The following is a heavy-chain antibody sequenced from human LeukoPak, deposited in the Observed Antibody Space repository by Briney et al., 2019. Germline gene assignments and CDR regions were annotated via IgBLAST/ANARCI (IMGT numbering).Heavy chain of an antibody. V-gene: IGHV3-7*01. CDR3: ARYQRRLDY. Sequence: GGSVTLSWAPSGFLFASYWMSCARHAAGEWLEWVDNIKKDGSETYYVDSVKGRFTISRDNAKNSLYLQVNSLRGEDTAVYYCARYQRRLDYWGKGTLVTVSS. CDR1: GFLFASYW. D-gene: IGHD2-2*01. J-gene: IGHJ4*02. CDR2: IKKDGSET.